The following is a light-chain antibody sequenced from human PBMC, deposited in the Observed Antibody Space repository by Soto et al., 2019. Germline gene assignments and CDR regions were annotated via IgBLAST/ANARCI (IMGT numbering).Light chain of an antibody. Sequence: DIQMTQSPSSLSASVGDRVTITCRASHDTTYYLNWYQQKPGKAPKLLIYDASNLESGVPSRFSGSGSGTDFSFTISSLQPEDIATYYCQQYDNLPTVTFGGGTKVEI. V-gene: IGKV1-33*01. J-gene: IGKJ4*01. CDR3: QQYDNLPTVT. CDR1: HDTTYY. CDR2: DAS.